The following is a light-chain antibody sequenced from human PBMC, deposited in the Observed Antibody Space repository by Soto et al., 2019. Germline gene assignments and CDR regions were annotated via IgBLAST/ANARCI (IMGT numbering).Light chain of an antibody. Sequence: EIVLTQSPGTLSLSPGERATLSCRASQSVSNNYLAWYQQKPGQAPRLLIYGASNRATGIPDRFSGSGSGTDFTLTISRLEPEAFAVYYCQQYGSSGTFGQGTKVDTK. J-gene: IGKJ1*01. CDR1: QSVSNNY. CDR3: QQYGSSGT. V-gene: IGKV3-20*01. CDR2: GAS.